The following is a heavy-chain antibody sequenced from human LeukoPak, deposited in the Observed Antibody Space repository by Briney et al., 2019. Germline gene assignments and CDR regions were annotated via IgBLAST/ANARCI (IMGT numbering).Heavy chain of an antibody. CDR1: GFIVSSNH. CDR2: IYSGGGT. Sequence: GGSLRLSCAASGFIVSSNHMSRVRQAPGKGLEWVSVIYSGGGTYYADSVKGRFTISRDKSKNTLYPQMNSLRAEDTALFYCAARWGYNGFDIWGQGTMVAVSS. D-gene: IGHD5-18*01. CDR3: AARWGYNGFDI. J-gene: IGHJ3*02. V-gene: IGHV3-53*01.